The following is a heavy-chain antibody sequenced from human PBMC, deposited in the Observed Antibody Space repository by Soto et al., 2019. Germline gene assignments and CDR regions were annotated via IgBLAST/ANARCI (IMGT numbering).Heavy chain of an antibody. J-gene: IGHJ5*02. Sequence: GASVKVSCKASGYTFTSYAMHWVRQAPGQRLEWIGWINAGNGNTEYSQKFQGRVTITRDTSASTAYMELSSLRSEDTAVYYCARSVVVPAANWFDPWGQGTLVTVSS. CDR1: GYTFTSYA. CDR2: INAGNGNT. CDR3: ARSVVVPAANWFDP. D-gene: IGHD2-2*01. V-gene: IGHV1-3*01.